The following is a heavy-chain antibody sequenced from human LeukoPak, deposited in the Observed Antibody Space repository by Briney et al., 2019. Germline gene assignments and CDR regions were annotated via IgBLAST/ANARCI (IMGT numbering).Heavy chain of an antibody. J-gene: IGHJ5*02. Sequence: SETLSLTCAVSGYSISSGYYWGWIRQPPGKGLERIGSIYHSGSTYYNPSLKSRVTISVDTSKNQFSLKLSSVTAADTAVYYCARGVITMVNWFDPWGQGTLVTVSS. CDR3: ARGVITMVNWFDP. CDR1: GYSISSGYY. D-gene: IGHD3-10*01. CDR2: IYHSGST. V-gene: IGHV4-38-2*01.